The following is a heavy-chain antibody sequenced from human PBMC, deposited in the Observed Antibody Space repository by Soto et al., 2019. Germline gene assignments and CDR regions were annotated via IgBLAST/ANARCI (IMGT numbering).Heavy chain of an antibody. CDR1: VVSFIVHF. Sequence: SSTXSLSCFIYVVSFIVHFVILIRHPPGKGLEFIGEINHSGSTNYNPSLKSRVNISVDTSKNQFSLKLSSVTAADTAVYYCAGWAVGIMVFGVPKEYWGQGTLV. V-gene: IGHV4-34*01. CDR2: INHSGST. CDR3: AGWAVGIMVFGVPKEY. J-gene: IGHJ4*02. D-gene: IGHD3-3*01.